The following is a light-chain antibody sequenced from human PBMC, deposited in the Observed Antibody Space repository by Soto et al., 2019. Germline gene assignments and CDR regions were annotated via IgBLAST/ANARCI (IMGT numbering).Light chain of an antibody. CDR3: QQSSNWPPGN. J-gene: IGKJ5*01. Sequence: ENVLTQSPGTLSLSPGERATLSCRASQSVSSNHLAWYQQKPGQAPRLLIYDASNRATGIPARFSGSGSGTDFTLTISSLEPEDFAVYYCQQSSNWPPGNFGQGTRLAI. CDR1: QSVSSN. CDR2: DAS. V-gene: IGKV3-11*01.